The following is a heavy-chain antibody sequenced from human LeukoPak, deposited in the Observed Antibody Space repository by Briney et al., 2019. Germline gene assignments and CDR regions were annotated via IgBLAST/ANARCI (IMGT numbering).Heavy chain of an antibody. Sequence: ASVKVSCKASGYTFTSYYIHWVRQAPGEGLEWMGIINPSGGSTSYAQKFQGRVTMTRDMSTSTVYMELSSLRSEDMAVYYCARGAGSNSPRYLKGDLWGQGTLLTVSS. D-gene: IGHD1-1*01. CDR2: INPSGGST. CDR3: ARGAGSNSPRYLKGDL. V-gene: IGHV1-46*01. CDR1: GYTFTSYY. J-gene: IGHJ5*02.